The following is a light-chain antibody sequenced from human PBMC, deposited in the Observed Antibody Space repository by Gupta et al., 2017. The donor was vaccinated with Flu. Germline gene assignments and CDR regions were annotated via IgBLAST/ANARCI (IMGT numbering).Light chain of an antibody. Sequence: EIVLTQSLATRSLSPVERAALSCRASQSVSSYLAWYQQKPGQAPRLLIYDTSNRATGIPARFSGSGSGTDFTLTISSLEPEDFAVYYCQQRSNWPGLTFGGGTKVEIK. CDR1: QSVSSY. V-gene: IGKV3-11*01. CDR3: QQRSNWPGLT. J-gene: IGKJ4*01. CDR2: DTS.